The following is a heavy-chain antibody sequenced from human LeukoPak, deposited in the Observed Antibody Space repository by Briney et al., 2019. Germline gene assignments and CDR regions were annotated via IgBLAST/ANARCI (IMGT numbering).Heavy chain of an antibody. D-gene: IGHD2-15*01. J-gene: IGHJ4*02. V-gene: IGHV3-43*01. CDR3: AKEGGGSCRHCFDY. Sequence: GGSLRLSCEASGLSIGDYTMHWVRQVPGKGLEWVSLISRNGVATKYADSVRGRFIVSRDNSKNSLYLQMNSLRTEDTALYYCAKEGGGSCRHCFDYWGQGTLVTVSS. CDR2: ISRNGVAT. CDR1: GLSIGDYT.